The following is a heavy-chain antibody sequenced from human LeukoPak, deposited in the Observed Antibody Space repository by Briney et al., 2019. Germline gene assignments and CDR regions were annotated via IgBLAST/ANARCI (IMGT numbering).Heavy chain of an antibody. V-gene: IGHV3-21*01. CDR2: ISSSGSYI. CDR3: ARGTIFGVVITLFDY. D-gene: IGHD3-3*01. CDR1: GFTFSSYS. J-gene: IGHJ4*02. Sequence: GGSLRLSCAASGFTFSSYSMNWVRQAPGKGLEWVSSISSSGSYIYYADSVEGRFTISRDNAKNSLYLQMNSLRAEDTAVYYCARGTIFGVVITLFDYWGQGTLVTVSS.